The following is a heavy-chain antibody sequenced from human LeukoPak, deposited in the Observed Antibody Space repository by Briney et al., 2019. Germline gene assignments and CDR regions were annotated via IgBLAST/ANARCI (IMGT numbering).Heavy chain of an antibody. J-gene: IGHJ4*02. D-gene: IGHD6-19*01. CDR1: GFTFSSYA. CDR2: ISESGTNT. CDR3: AKMMAGVAGIPNC. Sequence: TGGSLRLSCAASGFTFSSYAMSWVRRAPGKGLEWVSAISESGTNTYYTDSVRGRFTISRDNSKNTLYLHMNSLRADDTAVYYCAKMMAGVAGIPNCWGRGTLVTVFS. V-gene: IGHV3-23*01.